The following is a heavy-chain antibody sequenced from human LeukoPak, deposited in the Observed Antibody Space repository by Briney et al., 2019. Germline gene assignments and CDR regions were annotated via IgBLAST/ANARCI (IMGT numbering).Heavy chain of an antibody. Sequence: SETLSLTCTVSGGSISSYYWSWIRQPPGKEREWIGNIYYSGSTNYNPSLKSRVTISVDTSKNQFSLKLSSVTAADTAVYYCARQRWELPMLEWYFDYWGQGTLVTVSS. D-gene: IGHD1-26*01. CDR1: GGSISSYY. V-gene: IGHV4-59*08. CDR2: IYYSGST. CDR3: ARQRWELPMLEWYFDY. J-gene: IGHJ4*02.